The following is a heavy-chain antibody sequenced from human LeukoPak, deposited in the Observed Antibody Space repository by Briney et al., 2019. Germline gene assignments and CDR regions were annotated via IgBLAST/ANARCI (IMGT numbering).Heavy chain of an antibody. D-gene: IGHD6-19*01. J-gene: IGHJ6*03. CDR2: INPNSGGT. CDR3: ARDERGSGRYGVYYYYMDV. Sequence: ASVKVSCKASGYTFTGYYMHWVRQAPGQGLEWMGWINPNSGGTNYAQKFQGRVTMTRDTSISTAYMELSRRRSDDTAVYYCARDERGSGRYGVYYYYMDVWGKGTTVTVSS. V-gene: IGHV1-2*02. CDR1: GYTFTGYY.